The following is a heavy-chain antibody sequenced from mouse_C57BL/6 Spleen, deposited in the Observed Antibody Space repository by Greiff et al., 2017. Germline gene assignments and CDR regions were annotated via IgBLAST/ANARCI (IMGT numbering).Heavy chain of an antibody. CDR3: ARGAFDYGSWFAY. CDR2: INPNNGGT. J-gene: IGHJ3*01. V-gene: IGHV1-22*01. Sequence: EVQLVESGPELVKPGASVKMSCKASGYTFTDYNMHWVKQSHGKSLEWIGYINPNNGGTSYNQKFKGKATLTVNKSSSTAYMELRSLTSEDSAVYDCARGAFDYGSWFAYWGQGTLVTVSA. CDR1: GYTFTDYN. D-gene: IGHD1-1*01.